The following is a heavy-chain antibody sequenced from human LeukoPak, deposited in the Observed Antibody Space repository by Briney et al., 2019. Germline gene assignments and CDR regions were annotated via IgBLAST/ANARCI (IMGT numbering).Heavy chain of an antibody. D-gene: IGHD6-13*01. CDR3: ARDGDSSSWYGNWFDP. J-gene: IGHJ5*02. CDR1: GYTFTGYY. CDR2: INPNSVGT. V-gene: IGHV1-2*02. Sequence: ASVKVSCKASGYTFTGYYMHWVRQAPGQGLEWMGWINPNSVGTNYAQKFQGRVTMTRDTSIRTAYMELSRLRSDDTAVYYCARDGDSSSWYGNWFDPWGQGTLVTVSS.